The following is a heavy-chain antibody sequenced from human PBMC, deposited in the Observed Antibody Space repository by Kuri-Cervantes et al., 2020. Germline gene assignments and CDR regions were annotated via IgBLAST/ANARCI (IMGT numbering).Heavy chain of an antibody. CDR1: GGSISSYY. J-gene: IGHJ4*02. CDR3: ARESHYYGSGSYSHYFDY. D-gene: IGHD3-10*01. V-gene: IGHV4-59*01. CDR2: IYYSGST. Sequence: GSLRLSCTVSGGSISSYYWSWIRQPPGKGLEWIGYIYYSGSTDYNPSLKSRVTISVDTSKNQFSLKLSSVTAADAAVYYCARESHYYGSGSYSHYFDYWGQGNRVTVSS.